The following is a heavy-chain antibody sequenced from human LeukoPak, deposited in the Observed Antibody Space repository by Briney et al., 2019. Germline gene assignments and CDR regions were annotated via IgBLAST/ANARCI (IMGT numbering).Heavy chain of an antibody. CDR2: IWFDGSNK. CDR3: ARDPPMSGYALDV. Sequence: GGSLRLSCAASGFTFTPHAMHWVRQAPGMGLEWVAFIWFDGSNKYYADSVEGRFTISKDNSENTLYLQMNSLRAEDTAVYYCARDPPMSGYALDVWGQGTTVTVSS. CDR1: GFTFTPHA. V-gene: IGHV3-33*01. D-gene: IGHD3-10*02. J-gene: IGHJ3*01.